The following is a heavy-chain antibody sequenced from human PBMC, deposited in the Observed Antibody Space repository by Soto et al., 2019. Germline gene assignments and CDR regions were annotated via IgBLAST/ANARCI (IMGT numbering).Heavy chain of an antibody. CDR1: GGSFSGYY. Sequence: SETLSLTCAVYGGSFSGYYWSWIRQPPGKGLEWIGEINHSGSTNYNPSLKSRVTISVDTSKNQFSLKLSSVTAADTALYYCARGIDSGYDYGYFDYWGQGTLVTVSS. V-gene: IGHV4-34*01. CDR3: ARGIDSGYDYGYFDY. J-gene: IGHJ4*02. CDR2: INHSGST. D-gene: IGHD5-12*01.